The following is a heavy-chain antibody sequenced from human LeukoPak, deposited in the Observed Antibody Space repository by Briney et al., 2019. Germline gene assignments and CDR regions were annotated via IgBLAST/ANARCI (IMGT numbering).Heavy chain of an antibody. Sequence: SETLSLTCTVSGYSISSGYYWGWIRQPPGKGLEWIGSIYHSGSTSYSPSLKSRVTISVDTSKNQFSLKLSSVTAADTAVYYCARYCGSTSCIFMGVDYWGQGTLVTVSS. CDR2: IYHSGST. CDR3: ARYCGSTSCIFMGVDY. V-gene: IGHV4-38-2*02. CDR1: GYSISSGYY. D-gene: IGHD2-2*01. J-gene: IGHJ4*02.